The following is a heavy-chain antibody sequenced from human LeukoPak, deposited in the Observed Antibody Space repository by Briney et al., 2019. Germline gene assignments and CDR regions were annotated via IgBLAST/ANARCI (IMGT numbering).Heavy chain of an antibody. CDR1: GFTFSSYS. Sequence: PGGSLRLSCAASGFTFSSYSMNWVRQAPGKGLEWVSYISSSSSTIYYADSVKGRFTISGDNPKNLLFLQINSLRVEDTAVYYCARETPRRGETRDGYRWGQGTVVTVSS. CDR3: ARETPRRGETRDGYR. CDR2: ISSSSSTI. J-gene: IGHJ4*02. D-gene: IGHD5-24*01. V-gene: IGHV3-48*04.